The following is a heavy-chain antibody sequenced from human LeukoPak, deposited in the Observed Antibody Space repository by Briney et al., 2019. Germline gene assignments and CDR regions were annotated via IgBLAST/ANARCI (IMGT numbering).Heavy chain of an antibody. Sequence: GGSRRLSCAASGFTFGSYNMNWVRQAQGKWLEWVSSISSSSSYIYYADSVKGRFTISRDKAKNSLYLQMNSLRAEDTAVYYCARGGKSGYFPDYWGQGTLVTVST. D-gene: IGHD2-15*01. CDR2: ISSSSSYI. CDR1: GFTFGSYN. J-gene: IGHJ4*02. CDR3: ARGGKSGYFPDY. V-gene: IGHV3-21*01.